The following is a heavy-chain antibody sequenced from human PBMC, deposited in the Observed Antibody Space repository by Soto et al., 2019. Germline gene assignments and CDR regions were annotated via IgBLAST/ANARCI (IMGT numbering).Heavy chain of an antibody. D-gene: IGHD6-19*01. CDR3: ARLTPGYSSGWFIDY. CDR1: GGSISSGDYY. CDR2: IYYSGST. Sequence: SETLSVTCTVAGGSISSGDYYWSWIRQPPEKGLEWIGYIYYSGSTYYNPSLKSRVTISVDTSKNQFSLKLSSVTAADTAVYYCARLTPGYSSGWFIDYWGQGTLVTVSS. J-gene: IGHJ4*02. V-gene: IGHV4-30-4*01.